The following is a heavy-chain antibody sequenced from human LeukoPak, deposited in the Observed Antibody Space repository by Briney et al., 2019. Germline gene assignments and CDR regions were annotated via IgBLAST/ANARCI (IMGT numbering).Heavy chain of an antibody. V-gene: IGHV4-39*01. CDR1: GGSISSSSYY. J-gene: IGHJ5*02. Sequence: SETLSLTCTVSGGSISSSSYYWGWIRQPPGKGLEWIGSIYYSGSTYYNPSLKSRVTISVDTSKNQFSLKLSSVTAADTAVYYCARAGEGNWFDPWGQGTLVTVSS. CDR3: ARAGEGNWFDP. D-gene: IGHD2-21*01. CDR2: IYYSGST.